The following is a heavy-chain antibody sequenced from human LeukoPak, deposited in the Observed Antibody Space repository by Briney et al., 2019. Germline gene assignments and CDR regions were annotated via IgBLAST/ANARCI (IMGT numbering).Heavy chain of an antibody. D-gene: IGHD6-19*01. Sequence: GGSLRLSCAASGFTFSSYRMNWVRQAPGKGLEWVSSISSSSSYIYYADSVKGRFTISRDNAKNSLYLQMTSLRAEDTAVYYCARVRSGIAVAGADYWGQGTLVTVSS. CDR3: ARVRSGIAVAGADY. V-gene: IGHV3-21*01. J-gene: IGHJ4*02. CDR1: GFTFSSYR. CDR2: ISSSSSYI.